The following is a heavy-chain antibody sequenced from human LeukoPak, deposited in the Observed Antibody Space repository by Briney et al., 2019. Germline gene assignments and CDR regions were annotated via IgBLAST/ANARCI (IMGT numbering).Heavy chain of an antibody. J-gene: IGHJ4*02. CDR1: GYTFTSYD. CDR2: MNPNNGNT. V-gene: IGHV1-18*01. CDR3: ARDSTYYDSSGPYYFDY. Sequence: GASVKVSCKASGYTFTSYDINWVRQATGQGLEWMGWMNPNNGNTNYAQELQGRVTMTTDTSTSTAYMELRSLRSDDTAVYYCARDSTYYDSSGPYYFDYWGQGTLVTVSS. D-gene: IGHD3-22*01.